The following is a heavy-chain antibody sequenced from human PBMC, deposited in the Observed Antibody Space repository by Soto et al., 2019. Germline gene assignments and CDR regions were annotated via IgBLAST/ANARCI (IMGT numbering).Heavy chain of an antibody. V-gene: IGHV4-34*01. CDR3: ASVPARDYVWGRSRPPSYYFDY. Sequence: KTSETLSLTCAVDGGSFSGYYWSWIRQPPGKGLEGIGEINQRGSTNYNPSLKSRVSISVGTSKDQFSLTLSSVTAADTALYYCASVPARDYVWGRSRPPSYYFDYWGQGTLVNVSS. J-gene: IGHJ4*02. CDR2: INQRGST. D-gene: IGHD3-16*02. CDR1: GGSFSGYY.